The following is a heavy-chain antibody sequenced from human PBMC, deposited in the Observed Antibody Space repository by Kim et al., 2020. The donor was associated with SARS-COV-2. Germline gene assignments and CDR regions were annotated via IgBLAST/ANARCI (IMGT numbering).Heavy chain of an antibody. V-gene: IGHV3-30*18. J-gene: IGHJ4*02. CDR1: GFTFRTYG. Sequence: GGSLRLSCAASGFTFRTYGMHWVRQAPGKGLEWVAVISDDGNDKYHADSVKGRFTISRDNPKNTLYLQMNSLRTEDTAVYYCAKDKSIYAADYYFDYWGQGTLVTVSS. CDR2: ISDDGNDK. CDR3: AKDKSIYAADYYFDY. D-gene: IGHD6-25*01.